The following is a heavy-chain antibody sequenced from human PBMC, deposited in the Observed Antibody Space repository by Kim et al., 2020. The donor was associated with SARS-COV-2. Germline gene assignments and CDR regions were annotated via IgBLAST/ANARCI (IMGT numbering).Heavy chain of an antibody. CDR1: GFTFSSYE. CDR3: ARERYCSSSSCYYYYGMDA. Sequence: GGSLRLSCAASGFTFSSYEMNWVRQAPGKGLEWVSYISSGGSNIYYADSVKGRFTISRDNAKNSLYLQMNSLRAEDTAVYYCARERYCSSSSCYYYYGMDAWGQETTVSVSS. J-gene: IGHJ6*02. V-gene: IGHV3-48*03. CDR2: ISSGGSNI. D-gene: IGHD2-2*01.